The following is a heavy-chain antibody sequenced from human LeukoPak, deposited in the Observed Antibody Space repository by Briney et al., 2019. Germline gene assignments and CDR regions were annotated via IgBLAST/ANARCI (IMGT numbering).Heavy chain of an antibody. Sequence: PSETLSLTCTVSGGSISSSSYYWGWVRQAPGKGLEWIGTMYYSGSTYYNPSLKSRVTISVDTSKNQFSLKLSSVTAADTAVYYCARETLSVGITIFGVVIDDAFDIWGQGTMVTVSS. CDR2: MYYSGST. CDR1: GGSISSSSYY. V-gene: IGHV4-39*07. CDR3: ARETLSVGITIFGVVIDDAFDI. D-gene: IGHD3-3*01. J-gene: IGHJ3*02.